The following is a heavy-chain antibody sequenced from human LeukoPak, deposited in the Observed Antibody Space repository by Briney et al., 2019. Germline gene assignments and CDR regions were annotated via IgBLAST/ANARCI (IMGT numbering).Heavy chain of an antibody. Sequence: SETLSLTCTVSGGSTSSSSYYWGWIRQPPGKGLEWIGSIYYSGSTYYNPSLKSRVTISVDTSKNQFSLKLSSVTAADTAVYYCARVRMGVPAAIDYYYYMDVWGKGTTVTISS. V-gene: IGHV4-39*01. CDR2: IYYSGST. CDR3: ARVRMGVPAAIDYYYYMDV. D-gene: IGHD2-2*02. J-gene: IGHJ6*03. CDR1: GGSTSSSSYY.